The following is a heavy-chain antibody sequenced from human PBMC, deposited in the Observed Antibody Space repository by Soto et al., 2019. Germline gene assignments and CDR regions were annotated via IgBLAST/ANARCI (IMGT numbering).Heavy chain of an antibody. D-gene: IGHD1-7*01. Sequence: GGSLRLSCAPSGFTVKGNYVGWARQASGKEVEWVSIIFSGGMTYYADSVKGRFTISKDISKNTLSLQMNSLRADDTAVYFCAGASNFNYAFEYWGLGTPVTVSS. CDR1: GFTVKGNY. J-gene: IGHJ4*02. V-gene: IGHV3-53*01. CDR3: AGASNFNYAFEY. CDR2: IFSGGMT.